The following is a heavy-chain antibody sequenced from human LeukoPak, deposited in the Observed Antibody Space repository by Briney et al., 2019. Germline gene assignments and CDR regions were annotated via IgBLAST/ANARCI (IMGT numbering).Heavy chain of an antibody. CDR1: GYTFTGYY. D-gene: IGHD5-12*01. V-gene: IGHV1-2*02. Sequence: GASVKVSCKASGYTFTGYYMHWVRQAPGQGLEWMGWINPNSGGTNYAQKFQGRVTMTRDTSISTAYMELSRLSSDDTAVYYCATNSGYVGLPNDYWGQGTLVTVSS. CDR2: INPNSGGT. J-gene: IGHJ4*02. CDR3: ATNSGYVGLPNDY.